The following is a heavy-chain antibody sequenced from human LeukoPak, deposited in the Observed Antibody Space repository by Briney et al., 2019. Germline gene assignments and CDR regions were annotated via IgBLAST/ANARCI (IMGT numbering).Heavy chain of an antibody. D-gene: IGHD4-17*01. Sequence: SETLSLTCAVSGGSISSGAYSWSWIRQPPGKGLEWIGYIYHSGSTYYNPSLKSRVTISVDRSKNQFSLKLSSVTAADTAVYYCARAENGNYVSSNYGMDVWGQGTTVTVSS. CDR3: ARAENGNYVSSNYGMDV. J-gene: IGHJ6*02. CDR2: IYHSGST. V-gene: IGHV4-30-2*01. CDR1: GGSISSGAYS.